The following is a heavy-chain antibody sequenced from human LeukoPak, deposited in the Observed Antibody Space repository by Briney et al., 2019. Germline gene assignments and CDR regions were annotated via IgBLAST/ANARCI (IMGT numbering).Heavy chain of an antibody. D-gene: IGHD3-3*01. CDR1: GYTFTSYD. J-gene: IGHJ6*02. CDR2: MNPNSGNT. Sequence: ASVKVSCKASGYTFTSYDINWVRQATGQGLEWMGWMNPNSGNTGYAQKFQGRVTMTRNTSISTAYMELSSPRSEDTAVYYCARVGTIFGVVTELDTYGMDVWGQGTTVTVSS. V-gene: IGHV1-8*01. CDR3: ARVGTIFGVVTELDTYGMDV.